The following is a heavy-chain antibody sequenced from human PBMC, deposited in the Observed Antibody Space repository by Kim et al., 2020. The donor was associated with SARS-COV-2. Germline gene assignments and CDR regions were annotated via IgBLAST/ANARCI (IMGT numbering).Heavy chain of an antibody. J-gene: IGHJ5*02. CDR2: INAGNGNT. D-gene: IGHD3-10*01. CDR1: GYTFTSYA. V-gene: IGHV1-3*01. Sequence: ASVKVSCKASGYTFTSYAMHWVRQAPGQRLEWMGWINAGNGNTNYSQKFQGRVTITRDTSASTAYMELSSLRSEDTAVYYCARGALLLWFGELLHNTNWFDPWGQGTLVTVSS. CDR3: ARGALLLWFGELLHNTNWFDP.